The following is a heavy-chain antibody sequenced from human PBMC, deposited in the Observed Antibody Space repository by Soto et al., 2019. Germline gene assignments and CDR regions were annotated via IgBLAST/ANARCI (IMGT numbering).Heavy chain of an antibody. D-gene: IGHD6-13*01. CDR3: AHEGYGSDNWYDT. Sequence: QISLKESGPTLVQPTQTLTLTCTFSGFSLTSNGVGVGWIRQPPGKALEWLALIYWDDTERYSPSLKTRLTITKDTPKHQVVLTMTYMDPVDTATYYCAHEGYGSDNWYDTWGQGTLVTVSS. V-gene: IGHV2-5*02. CDR2: IYWDDTE. J-gene: IGHJ5*02. CDR1: GFSLTSNGVG.